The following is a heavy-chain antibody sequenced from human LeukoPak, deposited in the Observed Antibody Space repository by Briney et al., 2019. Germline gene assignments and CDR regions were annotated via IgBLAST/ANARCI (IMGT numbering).Heavy chain of an antibody. CDR3: ARSLYSSRSEWFYYNGLDV. J-gene: IGHJ6*02. CDR1: GGSISSSSYY. CDR2: ITSSGSTK. D-gene: IGHD3-3*01. Sequence: LSLTCTVSGGSISSSSYYWGWIRQPPGKGLEWISYITSSGSTKYYADSVKGRFTISRDNARNSLSLQMNSLRAGDTALYYCARSLYSSRSEWFYYNGLDVWGQGTTVTVSS. V-gene: IGHV3-11*04.